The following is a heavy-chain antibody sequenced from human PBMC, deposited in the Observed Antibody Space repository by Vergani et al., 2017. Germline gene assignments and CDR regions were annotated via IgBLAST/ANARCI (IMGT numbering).Heavy chain of an antibody. CDR1: GGSFNSCY. CDR3: ARGVYGSSSRCYLTTGSRWFGP. CDR2: SNHSGST. Sequence: QVQLQQWGAGLLKPSETLSLTCAVYGGSFNSCYWNWIRQRPGKGLEWIGESNHSGSTNYNPSLKSRVTISVDTSKNQFSLKLSSVTAADTAVSYCARGVYGSSSRCYLTTGSRWFGPWGQGTLVTVSS. V-gene: IGHV4-34*01. J-gene: IGHJ5*02. D-gene: IGHD2-2*01.